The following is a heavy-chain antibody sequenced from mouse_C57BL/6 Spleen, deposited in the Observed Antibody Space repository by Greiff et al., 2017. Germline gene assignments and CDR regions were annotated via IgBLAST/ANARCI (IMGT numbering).Heavy chain of an antibody. CDR2: IDPSDSYT. Sequence: VQLQQSGAELVMPGASVKLSCKASGYTFTSYWMHWVKQRPGQGLEWIGEIDPSDSYTNYNQKFKGKSTLTVDKSSSTAYMQLSSLTSEGSAVYYCARRHYYGSSPWFAYWGQGTLVTVSA. CDR3: ARRHYYGSSPWFAY. CDR1: GYTFTSYW. V-gene: IGHV1-69*01. D-gene: IGHD1-1*01. J-gene: IGHJ3*01.